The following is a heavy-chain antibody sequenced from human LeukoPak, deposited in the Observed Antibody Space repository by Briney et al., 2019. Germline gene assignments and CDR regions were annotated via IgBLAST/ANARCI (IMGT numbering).Heavy chain of an antibody. Sequence: ASVKVSCKASGYTFTGYYIHWVRQAPGQGLEWMGWINPNCGGTNYAQKFQGRVTMTRDTSISTAYMELSRLRSDDTAVYYCARGVVATITYFDYWGQGTLVTVSS. CDR3: ARGVVATITYFDY. V-gene: IGHV1-2*02. CDR2: INPNCGGT. CDR1: GYTFTGYY. J-gene: IGHJ4*02. D-gene: IGHD5-12*01.